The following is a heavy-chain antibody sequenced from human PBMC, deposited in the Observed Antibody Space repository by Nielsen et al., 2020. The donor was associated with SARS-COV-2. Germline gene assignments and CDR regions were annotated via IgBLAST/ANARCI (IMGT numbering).Heavy chain of an antibody. V-gene: IGHV3-30*18. CDR2: ISYDGSNK. CDR1: GFTFSSYG. Sequence: GGSLRLSCAASGFTFSSYGMHWVRQAPGKGLEWVAVISYDGSNKYYADSVKGRFTISRDNSKNTLYLQMNSLRAEDTAVYYCAKSMIKNYYGSGKSYGMDVWGQGTTVTVSS. J-gene: IGHJ6*02. CDR3: AKSMIKNYYGSGKSYGMDV. D-gene: IGHD3-10*01.